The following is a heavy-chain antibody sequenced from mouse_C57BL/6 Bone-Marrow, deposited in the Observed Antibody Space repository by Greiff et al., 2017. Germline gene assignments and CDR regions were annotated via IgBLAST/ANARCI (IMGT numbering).Heavy chain of an antibody. CDR2: IYPGDGDT. Sequence: VQRVESGPELVKPGASVKISCKASGYAFSSSWMNWVKQRPGKGLEWIGRIYPGDGDTNYNGKFKGKAYMQLSSLTSEDSAVYFCAKISTTVVAKDYWGQGTTLTVSS. D-gene: IGHD1-1*01. CDR3: AKISTTVVAKDY. J-gene: IGHJ2*01. CDR1: GYAFSSSW. V-gene: IGHV1-82*01.